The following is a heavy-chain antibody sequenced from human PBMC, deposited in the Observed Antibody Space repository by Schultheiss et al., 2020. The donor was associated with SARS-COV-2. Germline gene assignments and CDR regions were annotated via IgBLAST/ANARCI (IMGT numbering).Heavy chain of an antibody. CDR3: ARCRVLGSGWCPPTCGYYYYCGMVV. V-gene: IGHV3-11*06. CDR1: GFSFSDYY. J-gene: IGHJ6*02. Sequence: GGSLRLSCTVSGFSFSDYYMYWLRQAPGQGLEWLSYTSGSGTDTDYAGSVKGRFTISRDNAKKSLSLHKNRLRVDETAECYFARCRVLGSGWCPPTCGYYYYCGMVVWGQGTAVTGS. CDR2: TSGSGTDT. D-gene: IGHD6-19*01.